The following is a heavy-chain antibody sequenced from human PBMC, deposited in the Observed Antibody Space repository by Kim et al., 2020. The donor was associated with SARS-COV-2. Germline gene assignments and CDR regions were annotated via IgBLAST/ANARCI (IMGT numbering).Heavy chain of an antibody. CDR1: GGSFSGYY. J-gene: IGHJ6*02. Sequence: SETLSPTCAVYGGSFSGYYWSWIRQPPGKGLEWIGEINHSGSTNYNPSLKSRVTISVDTSKNQFSLKLSSVTAADTAVYYCARGSPVTTFFFHYYYGMDVWGQGTTVTVSS. V-gene: IGHV4-34*01. CDR3: ARGSPVTTFFFHYYYGMDV. D-gene: IGHD4-17*01. CDR2: INHSGST.